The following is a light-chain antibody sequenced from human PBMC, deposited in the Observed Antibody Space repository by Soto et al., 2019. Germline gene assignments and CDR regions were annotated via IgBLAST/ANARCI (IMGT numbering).Light chain of an antibody. CDR3: QTGGTGLAV. CDR2: LNSDGSH. CDR1: SGHSSYA. J-gene: IGLJ7*01. Sequence: QSVLTQSPSASASLGASVKLTCTLSSGHSSYAIAWHQQQPEKGPRYLMKLNSDGSHSKGDGIPDRFSGSSSGAERYLTISNLRSEDEADYYCQTGGTGLAVFGGGTQLTVL. V-gene: IGLV4-69*01.